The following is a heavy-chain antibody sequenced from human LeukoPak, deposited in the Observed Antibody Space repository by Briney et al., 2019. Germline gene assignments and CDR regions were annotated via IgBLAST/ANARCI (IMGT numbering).Heavy chain of an antibody. V-gene: IGHV1-69*04. CDR1: GGTFSSYA. CDR3: ASMYYDFWSGYYSVQGWFDP. J-gene: IGHJ5*02. Sequence: SVKVSCKASGGTFSSYAISWVRQAPGQGLEWMGRIIPILGIANYAQKFQGRVTITADKSTSTAYMELSSLRSEDTAVYYCASMYYDFWSGYYSVQGWFDPWGQGTLVTVSS. D-gene: IGHD3-3*01. CDR2: IIPILGIA.